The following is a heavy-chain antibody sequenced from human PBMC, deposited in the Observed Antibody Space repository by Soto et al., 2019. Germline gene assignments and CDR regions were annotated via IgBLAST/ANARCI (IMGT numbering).Heavy chain of an antibody. Sequence: PSQTLSLTCAISGDSVSSNSAAWSWIRQSPSRGLEWLGRTYYRSKWYNDYAESVKSRITINPDTSKNQFSLQLNSVTPEDTAVYYCARVYCSSSSCYSYAFDIWGQGTMVTVSS. CDR2: TYYRSKWYN. D-gene: IGHD2-2*02. J-gene: IGHJ3*02. CDR3: ARVYCSSSSCYSYAFDI. V-gene: IGHV6-1*01. CDR1: GDSVSSNSAA.